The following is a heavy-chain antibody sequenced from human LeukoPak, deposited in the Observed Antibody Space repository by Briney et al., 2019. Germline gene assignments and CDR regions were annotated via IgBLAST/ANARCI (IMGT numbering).Heavy chain of an antibody. J-gene: IGHJ4*02. Sequence: GGSLRLSCAASGFTFSSYWMHWVRQAPGKGLVWVSSISGSDGSTYYADSVKGRLTISRDNSKNTLYLQMNSLRAEDTAVYHCANGGSMAHEKIHNWGQGTLVTVSS. D-gene: IGHD2/OR15-2a*01. CDR2: ISGSDGST. CDR3: ANGGSMAHEKIHN. V-gene: IGHV3-23*01. CDR1: GFTFSSYW.